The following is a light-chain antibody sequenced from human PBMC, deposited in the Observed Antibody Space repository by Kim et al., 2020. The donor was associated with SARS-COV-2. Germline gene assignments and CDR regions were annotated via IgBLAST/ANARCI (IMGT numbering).Light chain of an antibody. CDR3: HSRDSSNNHL. CDR2: GKN. Sequence: SSELTQDPAVSVALGQTVRITCQGDSLRRYYASWYQQKSGQAPVLVIYGKNNRPSGIPDRVSGSSSGNTASLTITGAKAEDEADYYCHSRDSSNNHLFGG. J-gene: IGLJ3*02. CDR1: SLRRYY. V-gene: IGLV3-19*01.